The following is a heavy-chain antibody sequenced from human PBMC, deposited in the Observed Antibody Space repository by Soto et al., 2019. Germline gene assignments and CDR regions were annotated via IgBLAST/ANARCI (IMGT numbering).Heavy chain of an antibody. J-gene: IGHJ6*01. CDR2: IIPMFGTA. V-gene: IGHV1-69*13. D-gene: IGHD5-12*01. Sequence: SVKVSCKASGRTVSSYAISCVRQAPGPVLAWMGGIIPMFGTANYAQKFQGRVTITADESTTTAYMELSSPRSADTAVYYCARGRVGTITYYHYVMDVWGEGTTVTVSS. CDR3: ARGRVGTITYYHYVMDV. CDR1: GRTVSSYA.